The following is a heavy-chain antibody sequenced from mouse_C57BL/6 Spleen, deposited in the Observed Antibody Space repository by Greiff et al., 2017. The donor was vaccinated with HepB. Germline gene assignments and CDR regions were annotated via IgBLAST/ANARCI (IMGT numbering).Heavy chain of an antibody. V-gene: IGHV1-82*01. CDR1: GYAFSSSW. Sequence: VQLQQSGPELVKPGASVKISCKASGYAFSSSWMNWVKQRPGKGLEWIGRIYPGDGDTNYNGKFKGKATLTADKSSSTAYMQLSSLTSEDSAVYFCARSRGYFDVWGTVTTVTVSS. J-gene: IGHJ1*03. CDR3: ARSRGYFDV. CDR2: IYPGDGDT.